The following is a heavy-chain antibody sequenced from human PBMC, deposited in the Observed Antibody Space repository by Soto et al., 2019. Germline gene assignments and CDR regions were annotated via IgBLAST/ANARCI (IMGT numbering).Heavy chain of an antibody. CDR1: GFTVSSNY. Sequence: GGSLRLCCAASGFTVSSNYMSWGRQGPGKVLGRVSGMYSVGSTYYADSVKGRFTISRYICKNTRYLQMNSLRAEGTAVYYCERSDPESITMIAVGGPGAFDLWRPGTLVAVSS. D-gene: IGHD3-22*01. V-gene: IGHV3-53*01. J-gene: IGHJ3*01. CDR2: MYSVGST. CDR3: ERSDPESITMIAVGGPGAFDL.